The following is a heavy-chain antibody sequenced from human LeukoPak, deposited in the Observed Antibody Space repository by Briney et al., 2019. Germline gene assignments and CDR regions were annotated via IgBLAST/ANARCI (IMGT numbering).Heavy chain of an antibody. Sequence: ASVKVSCKASGYTFTSYAMNWVRQAPGQGLEWMGWINTNTGNPTYAQGFTGRFVFSLDTSVSTAYLQISSLKAEDTAVYYCARDHSSSSRPSEPPVDYWGQGTLVTVSS. CDR1: GYTFTSYA. J-gene: IGHJ4*02. D-gene: IGHD6-13*01. CDR3: ARDHSSSSRPSEPPVDY. CDR2: INTNTGNP. V-gene: IGHV7-4-1*02.